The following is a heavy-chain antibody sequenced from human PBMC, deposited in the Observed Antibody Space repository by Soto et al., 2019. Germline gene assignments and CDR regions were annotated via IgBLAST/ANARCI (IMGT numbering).Heavy chain of an antibody. Sequence: GGSLRLSCAASGFSFSDYSMNWVRQAPGKGLEWVSYIFTSGTTYHADSVKGRFTISRDNGKKSQYLQMNSLRAEDTAVYYCARTLGYGDYMRYALDYWGQGTLVTVSS. J-gene: IGHJ4*02. D-gene: IGHD4-17*01. V-gene: IGHV3-48*01. CDR1: GFSFSDYS. CDR2: IFTSGTT. CDR3: ARTLGYGDYMRYALDY.